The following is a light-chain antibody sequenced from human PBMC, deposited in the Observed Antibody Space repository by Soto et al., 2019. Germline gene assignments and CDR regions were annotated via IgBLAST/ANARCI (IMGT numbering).Light chain of an antibody. CDR2: EST. V-gene: IGLV2-23*01. J-gene: IGLJ3*02. CDR3: CSYAGSGTWV. Sequence: QSALTQPASVSGSPGQSITISCTGTSSDVGSYKFVSWYQQHPGKAPTLMICESTKRPSGVSDRFSGSKSGNTASLTISGLQAEDEADYYCCSYAGSGTWVFGGGTKLTVL. CDR1: SSDVGSYKF.